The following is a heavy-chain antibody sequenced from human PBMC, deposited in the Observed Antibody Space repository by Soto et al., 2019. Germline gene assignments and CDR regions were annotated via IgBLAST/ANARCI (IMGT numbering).Heavy chain of an antibody. CDR3: ARDRPQYCSSTSCYRRFDP. CDR2: IIPILGIA. Sequence: QVQLVQSGAEVQKPGSSVKVSCKASGGTFSSYTISWVRQAPGQGLEWMGRIIPILGIANYAQKFQGRVTITADKSTSTAYMELSSLRSEDTAVYYCARDRPQYCSSTSCYRRFDPWGQGTLVTVSS. CDR1: GGTFSSYT. V-gene: IGHV1-69*08. J-gene: IGHJ5*02. D-gene: IGHD2-2*01.